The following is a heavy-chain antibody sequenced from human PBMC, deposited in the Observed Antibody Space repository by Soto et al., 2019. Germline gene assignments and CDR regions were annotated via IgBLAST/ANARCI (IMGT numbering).Heavy chain of an antibody. Sequence: SETLSLTCAVFGGSFSDSYWSWIRQSPEKGPEWIGEITNSGSTYYNPSLKSRVTISGDTSKNQFSLEVRSVTAADTAVYFCARGRTAIDTRWLDSWGQGTMVTVYS. V-gene: IGHV4-34*01. D-gene: IGHD5-18*01. J-gene: IGHJ5*01. CDR2: ITNSGST. CDR1: GGSFSDSY. CDR3: ARGRTAIDTRWLDS.